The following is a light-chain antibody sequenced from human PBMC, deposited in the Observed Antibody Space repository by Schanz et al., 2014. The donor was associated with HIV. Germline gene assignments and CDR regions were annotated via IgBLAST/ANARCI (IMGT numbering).Light chain of an antibody. J-gene: IGKJ3*01. CDR2: GAS. V-gene: IGKV3-20*01. CDR3: QQYGSSPFT. Sequence: EIVLTQSPGTLSLSPGERATLSCRASQSVSTNLAWYQKKPGQAPRLLTYGASSRDTGIPDRLSGSGSGTDFTLTISRLEPEDFAMYYCQQYGSSPFTFGPGTKVDIK. CDR1: QSVSTN.